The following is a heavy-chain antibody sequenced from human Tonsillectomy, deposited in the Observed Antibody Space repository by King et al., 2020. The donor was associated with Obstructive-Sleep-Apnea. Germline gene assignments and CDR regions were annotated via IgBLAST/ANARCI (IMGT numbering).Heavy chain of an antibody. J-gene: IGHJ4*02. Sequence: VQLVESGGGVVQPGRSLRLSCAASGFTFSSYGMHWVRQAPGKGLEWVAVISYDGSNKYNADSVKGRFTISRDNSKNTLYLQMNSLRAEDTAVYYCAKKDSSGWDWGQGTLVTVSS. CDR2: ISYDGSNK. CDR3: AKKDSSGWD. CDR1: GFTFSSYG. V-gene: IGHV3-30*18. D-gene: IGHD5-18*01.